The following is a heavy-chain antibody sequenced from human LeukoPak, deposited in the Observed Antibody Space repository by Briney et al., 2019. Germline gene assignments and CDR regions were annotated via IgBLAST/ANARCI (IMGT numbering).Heavy chain of an antibody. CDR2: INPNSGGT. Sequence: ASVKVSCKASGYTFTSYYMHWVRQAPGQGLEWMGWINPNSGGTNYAQKFQGRVTMTRDTSISTAYMELSRLRSDDTAVYYCARDATYYYDSSGQHDYWGQGTLVTVSS. V-gene: IGHV1-2*02. CDR1: GYTFTSYY. CDR3: ARDATYYYDSSGQHDY. D-gene: IGHD3-22*01. J-gene: IGHJ4*02.